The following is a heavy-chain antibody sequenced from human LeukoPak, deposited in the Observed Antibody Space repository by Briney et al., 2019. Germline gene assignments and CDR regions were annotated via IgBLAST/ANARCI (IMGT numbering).Heavy chain of an antibody. V-gene: IGHV3-53*01. J-gene: IGHJ6*03. Sequence: GGSLRLSCAASGFTVSSNYMSWVRQAPGKGLEWVSVIYSGGSTYYADSVKGRFTISRDNSKNTLYLQMNSLRAEDTAVYYCARDGSSPYYYYMDVWGKGTTVTASS. CDR1: GFTVSSNY. CDR2: IYSGGST. CDR3: ARDGSSPYYYYMDV. D-gene: IGHD3-10*01.